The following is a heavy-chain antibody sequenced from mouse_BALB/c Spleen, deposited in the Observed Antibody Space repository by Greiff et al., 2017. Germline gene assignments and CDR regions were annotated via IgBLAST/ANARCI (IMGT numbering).Heavy chain of an antibody. CDR1: GFTFSSYA. D-gene: IGHD2-4*01. CDR2: ISSGGSYT. CDR3: ARIYYDYDEGAMDY. V-gene: IGHV5-9-4*01. Sequence: EVQGVESGGGLVQPGGSLKLSCAASGFTFSSYAMSWVRQSPEKRLEWVAEISSGGSYTYYPDTVTGRFTISRDNAKNTLYLEMSSLRSEDTAMYYCARIYYDYDEGAMDYWGQGTSVTVSS. J-gene: IGHJ4*01.